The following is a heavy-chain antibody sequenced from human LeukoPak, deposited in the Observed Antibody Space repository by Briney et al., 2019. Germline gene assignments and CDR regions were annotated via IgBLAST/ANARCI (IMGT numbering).Heavy chain of an antibody. CDR3: ARGGLSYYYMDV. J-gene: IGHJ6*03. CDR1: GGSIRSNY. V-gene: IGHV4-59*01. CDR2: MYYSGST. Sequence: PSETLSLTCTVSGGSIRSNYWSWIRQPPGKGLEWIGYMYYSGSTNYNPSLKSRVTISVDTSKNQFSLKLSSVTAADTAVYYCARGGLSYYYMDVWGKGTTVTVSS.